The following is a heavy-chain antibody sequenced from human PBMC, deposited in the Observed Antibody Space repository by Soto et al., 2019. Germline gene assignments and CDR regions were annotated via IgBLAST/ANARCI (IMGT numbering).Heavy chain of an antibody. D-gene: IGHD6-13*01. CDR3: ARRPYASSFSLFDP. CDR2: INSGGST. CDR1: GGSISSSSYY. V-gene: IGHV4-39*01. J-gene: IGHJ5*02. Sequence: PSETLSLTCTVSGGSISSSSYYWGWIRQPPGKGLEWIGSINSGGSTYYQPSLKSRVTISVDTSKNQFSLKLSSVTAADTAVYFCARRPYASSFSLFDPWGQGTLVTVSS.